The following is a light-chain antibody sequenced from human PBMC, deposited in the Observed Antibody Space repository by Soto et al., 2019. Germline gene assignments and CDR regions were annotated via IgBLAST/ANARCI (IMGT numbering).Light chain of an antibody. J-gene: IGKJ4*01. Sequence: EIVLTQSPGTLSLSPGETATLSCRASQSVSNKYLAWYQQKPGQAPRLLIYGASSRATGIPDRFSGRGSGTDFTLTIGRLEPEDFAVYYCQQYGSSPLTFGGGAKVEIK. CDR3: QQYGSSPLT. CDR2: GAS. V-gene: IGKV3-20*01. CDR1: QSVSNKY.